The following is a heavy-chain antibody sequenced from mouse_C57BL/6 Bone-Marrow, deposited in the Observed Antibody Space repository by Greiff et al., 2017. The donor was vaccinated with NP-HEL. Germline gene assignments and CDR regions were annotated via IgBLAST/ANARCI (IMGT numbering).Heavy chain of an antibody. CDR3: ARRYYGSSLYYAMDY. D-gene: IGHD1-1*01. V-gene: IGHV7-3*01. CDR1: GFTFTDYY. J-gene: IGHJ4*01. Sequence: EVKLMESGGGLVQPGGSLSLSCAASGFTFTDYYMSWVRQPPGKALEWLGFIRNKAKGYTTEYSASVKGRFTISRDNSQSILYLQMNALRAEDSATYYCARRYYGSSLYYAMDYWGQGTSVTVSS. CDR2: IRNKAKGYTT.